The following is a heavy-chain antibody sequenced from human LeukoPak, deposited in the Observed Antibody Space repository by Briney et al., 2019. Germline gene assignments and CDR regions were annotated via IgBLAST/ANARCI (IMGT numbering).Heavy chain of an antibody. Sequence: GGSLRLSCAASGFTFSSYSMNWVRQAPGKGLEWVSSISSSSSYIYYADSVKGRFTISKDNAKNTLYLQMNSLGAEDTAVYYCARGRLGYSDCWGQGTLVTVSS. V-gene: IGHV3-21*01. D-gene: IGHD4-11*01. CDR2: ISSSSSYI. CDR3: ARGRLGYSDC. CDR1: GFTFSSYS. J-gene: IGHJ4*02.